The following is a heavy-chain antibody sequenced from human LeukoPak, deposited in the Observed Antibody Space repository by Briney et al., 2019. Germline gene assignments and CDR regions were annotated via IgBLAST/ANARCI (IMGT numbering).Heavy chain of an antibody. CDR2: IHTSGST. CDR1: GGSISSSSYY. V-gene: IGHV4-61*02. CDR3: ARSSIAARHYYYYYMDV. D-gene: IGHD6-6*01. Sequence: SETLSLTCTVSGGSISSSSYYWGWIRQPAGKGLEWIGRIHTSGSTNYNPSLKSRVTMSVDTSKNEFSLKLSSVTAADTAVYYCARSSIAARHYYYYYMDVWGKGTTVTVSS. J-gene: IGHJ6*03.